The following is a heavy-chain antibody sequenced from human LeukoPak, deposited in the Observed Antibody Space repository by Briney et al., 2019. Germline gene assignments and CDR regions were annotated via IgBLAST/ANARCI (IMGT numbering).Heavy chain of an antibody. CDR3: ASLVAGTWGTDY. D-gene: IGHD6-19*01. Sequence: SETLSLTCTVSGGSISSSSYYWGWIRQAPGKGLEWIGSIYYSGSTYYNPSLKSRVTISVDTSKNQFSLKLRSVTAADTAVYYCASLVAGTWGTDYWGQGTLVTVSS. V-gene: IGHV4-39*01. J-gene: IGHJ4*02. CDR1: GGSISSSSYY. CDR2: IYYSGST.